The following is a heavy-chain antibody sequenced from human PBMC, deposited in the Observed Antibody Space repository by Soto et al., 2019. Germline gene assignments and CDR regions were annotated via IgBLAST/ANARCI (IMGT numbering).Heavy chain of an antibody. J-gene: IGHJ3*02. D-gene: IGHD5-12*01. V-gene: IGHV4-59*08. Sequence: SETLSLTCTVSGVSISSYYWSWIRQPPGKGLEWITYIYYSGSTNYNPSLKSRVTISVDTSKNQFSLKLSSVTAADTAVYYCAKRYSGYDDAFDIWGQGTTVTVSS. CDR1: GVSISSYY. CDR3: AKRYSGYDDAFDI. CDR2: IYYSGST.